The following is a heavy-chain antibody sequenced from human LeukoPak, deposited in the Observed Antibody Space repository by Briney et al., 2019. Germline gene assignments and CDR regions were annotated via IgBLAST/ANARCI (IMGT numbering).Heavy chain of an antibody. CDR2: INPDSGDT. Sequence: GASVKVSCKASGYTFTSYGISWVRQAPGQGLEWMGWINPDSGDTNYAQKFQGRVSMSRDTSLSTAFMDLSSLTFDDAAVYYCARVGTTDDYWGQGTLVTVSS. CDR3: ARVGTTDDY. CDR1: GYTFTSYG. V-gene: IGHV1-2*02. D-gene: IGHD2/OR15-2a*01. J-gene: IGHJ4*02.